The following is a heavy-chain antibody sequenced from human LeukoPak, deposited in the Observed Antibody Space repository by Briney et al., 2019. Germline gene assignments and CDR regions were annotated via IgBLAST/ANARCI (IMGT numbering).Heavy chain of an antibody. CDR2: INPNSGGT. Sequence: ASVKVSCKASGYTFTVYYIHWVRQAPGQGLEWMGRINPNSGGTNYAQKFQGRVTMTRDTSISTAYMELSRLRSDDTAVYYCARVRPHYYDSSGSRGDYWGQGTLVTVSS. J-gene: IGHJ4*02. CDR1: GYTFTVYY. V-gene: IGHV1-2*06. CDR3: ARVRPHYYDSSGSRGDY. D-gene: IGHD3-22*01.